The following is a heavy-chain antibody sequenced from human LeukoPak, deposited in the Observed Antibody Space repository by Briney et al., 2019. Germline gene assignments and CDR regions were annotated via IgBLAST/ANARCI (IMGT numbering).Heavy chain of an antibody. CDR1: GGSISSSSYY. D-gene: IGHD3-10*01. J-gene: IGHJ5*02. Sequence: SETLSLTCTVSGGSISSSSYYWGWIRQPPGKGLEWIGSIYYSESTYYNPSLKSRVTISVDTSKNKFSLKLSSVTAADTAVYYCARTTGYYGSGSYYWFDPWGQGTLVTVSS. CDR2: IYYSEST. V-gene: IGHV4-39*01. CDR3: ARTTGYYGSGSYYWFDP.